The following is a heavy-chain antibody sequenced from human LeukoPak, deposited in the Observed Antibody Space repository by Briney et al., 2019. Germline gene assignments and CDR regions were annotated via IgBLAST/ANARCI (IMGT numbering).Heavy chain of an antibody. V-gene: IGHV3-33*01. CDR2: IWYDGSNK. CDR3: ARSTTVTIFDY. D-gene: IGHD4-17*01. J-gene: IGHJ4*02. Sequence: GSLRLSCAASGFTFSSYGMHWVRQAPGKGLEWVAVIWYDGSNKYYADSVKGRFTISRDNSKNTLYLQMNSLRAEDTAVYYCARSTTVTIFDYWGQGTLVTVSS. CDR1: GFTFSSYG.